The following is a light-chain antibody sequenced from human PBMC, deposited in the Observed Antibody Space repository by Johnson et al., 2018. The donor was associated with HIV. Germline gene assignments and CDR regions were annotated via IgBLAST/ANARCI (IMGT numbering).Light chain of an antibody. Sequence: QSVLSQPPSVSAAPGQKVTISCSGSSSNVGNNYVSWYQCLPGTAPKLLIFENNKRPSGIPDRFSGSKSGTSATLGITGLQPGDEAEYYCGTWDSSLSAYVFGTGTKVTVL. CDR2: ENN. J-gene: IGLJ1*01. CDR1: SSNVGNNY. CDR3: GTWDSSLSAYV. V-gene: IGLV1-51*02.